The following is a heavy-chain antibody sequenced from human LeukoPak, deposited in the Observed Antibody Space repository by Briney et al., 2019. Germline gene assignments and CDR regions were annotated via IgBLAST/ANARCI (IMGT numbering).Heavy chain of an antibody. J-gene: IGHJ4*02. CDR3: AKVELEWELLESGDY. CDR1: GFTFSSYA. V-gene: IGHV3-23*01. Sequence: PGGSLRLSCAASGFTFSSYAMSWVRQAPGKGLEWVSAISGSGGSTYYADSVKGRFTISRDNSKNTLYLQMNSLRAEDTAVYYCAKVELEWELLESGDYWGQGTLVTVSS. CDR2: ISGSGGST. D-gene: IGHD1-26*01.